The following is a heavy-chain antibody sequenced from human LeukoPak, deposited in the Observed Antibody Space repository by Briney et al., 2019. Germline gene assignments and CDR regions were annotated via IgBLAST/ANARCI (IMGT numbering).Heavy chain of an antibody. Sequence: SGTLSLTCAVSGGSISSDNWWSWVRQPPGKRLEWIGEIHHRGGTNYNPSLQGRVTISVDKSNNHFSLRLTSVTAADTAVYYCTTNGWYCLDHWGQGALVTVSS. J-gene: IGHJ1*01. CDR1: GGSISSDNW. CDR2: IHHRGGT. V-gene: IGHV4-4*02. D-gene: IGHD6-19*01. CDR3: TTNGWYCLDH.